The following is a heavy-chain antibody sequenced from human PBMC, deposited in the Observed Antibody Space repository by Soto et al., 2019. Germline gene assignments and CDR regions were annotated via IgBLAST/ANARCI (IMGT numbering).Heavy chain of an antibody. J-gene: IGHJ4*02. D-gene: IGHD6-25*01. CDR3: ASRYGSAPFDY. CDR2: IYYSGST. CDR1: GGSISSSSYY. V-gene: IGHV4-39*01. Sequence: SETLSLTCTVSGGSISSSSYYWGWIRQPPGKGLEWIGSIYYSGSTYYNPSLKSRVTISVDTSKNQFSLKLRSVTAADTAVYYWASRYGSAPFDYWGQGTLVTVSS.